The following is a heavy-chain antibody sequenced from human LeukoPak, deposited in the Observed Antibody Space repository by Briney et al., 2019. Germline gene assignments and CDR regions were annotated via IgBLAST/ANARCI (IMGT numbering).Heavy chain of an antibody. V-gene: IGHV3-30*04. Sequence: PGLSLTLSCATSGFTFGNYAMHWVRQAPGKGLEWVAVIAHDETNRFYADSVRGRFTISRDNSMNTLYLRMDSLRPEDTAVYFCAGDLTPGAPDYFDSWGQGTLVTVSS. CDR2: IAHDETNR. J-gene: IGHJ4*02. CDR1: GFTFGNYA. D-gene: IGHD2-2*01. CDR3: AGDLTPGAPDYFDS.